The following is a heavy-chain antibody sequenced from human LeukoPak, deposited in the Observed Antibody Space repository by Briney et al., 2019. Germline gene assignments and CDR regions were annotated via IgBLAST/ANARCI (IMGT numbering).Heavy chain of an antibody. V-gene: IGHV4-59*02. CDR3: TRDRPTIFAI. Sequence: SETLSLTCTVSGGAVSSYHWSWIRQTPGKGLEWIGYTYYSGTTIYNPSLQSRVTMSVDTSKNQISLKLKSVTAADTAVYYCTRDRPTIFAIRGQGTLVTVSS. J-gene: IGHJ4*02. D-gene: IGHD3-3*01. CDR2: TYYSGTT. CDR1: GGAVSSYH.